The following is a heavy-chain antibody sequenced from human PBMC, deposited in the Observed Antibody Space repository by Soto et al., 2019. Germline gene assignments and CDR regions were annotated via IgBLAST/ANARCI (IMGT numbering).Heavy chain of an antibody. J-gene: IGHJ3*02. D-gene: IGHD3-22*01. CDR2: ISYDGSNN. CDR3: ATYYSSGYYYATAPI. Sequence: GGSLRLSCAASGFTFSSYGMHWVSQAPGKGLEWVAVISYDGSNNYYADSVKGRFTISIDNSKNTLYLQMNSLRAEDTAVYCCATYYSSGYYYATAPIWGQGTMVTVSS. V-gene: IGHV3-30*03. CDR1: GFTFSSYG.